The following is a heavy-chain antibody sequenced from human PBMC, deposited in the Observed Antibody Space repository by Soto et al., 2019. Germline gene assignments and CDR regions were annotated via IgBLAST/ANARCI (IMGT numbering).Heavy chain of an antibody. CDR2: ISDSGST. D-gene: IGHD2-2*01. Sequence: EVQLLESGGGLVQPGGSLRLSCTASGFTFSTYAMSWVRQAPGKGLEWVSTISDSGSTYYADSVKSRFPISRDNSKNTLFLEMNSLRAEDTAVYYCAKDKGGRYCSRSSCLYSFDYWGQGTLVTVSS. J-gene: IGHJ4*02. V-gene: IGHV3-23*01. CDR1: GFTFSTYA. CDR3: AKDKGGRYCSRSSCLYSFDY.